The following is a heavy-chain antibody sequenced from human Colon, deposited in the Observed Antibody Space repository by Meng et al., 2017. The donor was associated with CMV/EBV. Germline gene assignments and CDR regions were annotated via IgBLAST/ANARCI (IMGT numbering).Heavy chain of an antibody. D-gene: IGHD2-2*01. CDR2: IYHTGST. CDR1: GGSISSDAYY. CDR3: ARDKIVVLPAAGMDV. J-gene: IGHJ6*02. V-gene: IGHV4-31*03. Sequence: SEPLSLTCTVSGGSISSDAYYWSWIRQLPGKGLEWIGYIYHTGSTYHNPSLKSRVTISVDTSNNQFSLKLRSVTAADTAVYYCARDKIVVLPAAGMDVWGQGTTVTVSS.